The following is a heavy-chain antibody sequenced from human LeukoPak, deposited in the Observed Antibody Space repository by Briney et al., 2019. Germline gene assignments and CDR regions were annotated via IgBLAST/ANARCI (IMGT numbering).Heavy chain of an antibody. V-gene: IGHV1-46*01. CDR3: ARDRSSGVYYYYGMDV. CDR1: GYTFTNYF. J-gene: IGHJ6*02. CDR2: INPTDSST. Sequence: ASVKVSCKASGYTFTNYFMHWVRQAPGQGLEWMGIINPTDSSTSYAQKFQGRVTMTRDTSTSTVYMELSSLRSEDTAVHYCARDRSSGVYYYYGMDVWGQGTTVTVSS. D-gene: IGHD6-19*01.